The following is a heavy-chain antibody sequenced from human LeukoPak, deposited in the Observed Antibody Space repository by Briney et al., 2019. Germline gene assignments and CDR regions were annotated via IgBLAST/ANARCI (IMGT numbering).Heavy chain of an antibody. CDR3: ARRTCSSTSCIFDY. V-gene: IGHV5-51*01. CDR2: IYPGDSDT. D-gene: IGHD2-2*01. J-gene: IGHJ4*02. CDR1: GYSFTGYW. Sequence: GESLKISCKGSGYSFTGYWIGWVRQMPGKGLEWMGIIYPGDSDTRYSPSFQGQVTISADKSISTAYLQWNSLKASDTAMYYCARRTCSSTSCIFDYWGQGTLVTVSS.